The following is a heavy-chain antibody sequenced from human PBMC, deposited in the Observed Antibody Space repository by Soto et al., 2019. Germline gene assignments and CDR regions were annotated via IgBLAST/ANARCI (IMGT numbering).Heavy chain of an antibody. V-gene: IGHV4-38-2*02. Sequence: PSETLSLTCTVSGVSIRSRYFWGWIRQTPGKGLEWIASIFHSGSTDYNPSLKSRVTMSVDASKNQFSLKLSSVTAADTAVYFCARVAFCTGITCSADNWFDPWGQGTLVTVSS. CDR3: ARVAFCTGITCSADNWFDP. CDR1: GVSIRSRYF. D-gene: IGHD2-8*02. CDR2: IFHSGST. J-gene: IGHJ5*02.